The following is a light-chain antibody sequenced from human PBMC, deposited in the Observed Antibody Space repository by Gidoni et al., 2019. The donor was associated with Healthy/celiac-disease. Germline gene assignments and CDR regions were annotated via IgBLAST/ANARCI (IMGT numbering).Light chain of an antibody. CDR1: QRISSW. CDR2: KAS. V-gene: IGKV1-5*03. CDR3: QQYNSYSLVT. Sequence: DIQMTQSPSTLSASVGDRVTITCRASQRISSWLAWYQQKPGKAPKLLSYKASSLESGVPSRFSGSGPGTEFTLTISSLQPDDFATYYCQQYNSYSLVTFXQXTKLEIK. J-gene: IGKJ2*01.